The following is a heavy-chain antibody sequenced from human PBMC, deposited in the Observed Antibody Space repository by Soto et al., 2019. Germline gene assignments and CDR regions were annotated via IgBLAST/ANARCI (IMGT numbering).Heavy chain of an antibody. D-gene: IGHD5-18*01. CDR3: ARDCKGRDRYTTYYYYAMDI. CDR1: GFTFNNYH. Sequence: GGSLRLSCAASGFTFNNYHMNWVRQSPGKGLEWVSSISSSSDYIYYADSMKGRFTVSRDNAKNSLCLQMNSLRAEDTAVYYCARDCKGRDRYTTYYYYAMDIWGQGTTLTVS. V-gene: IGHV3-21*01. CDR2: ISSSSDYI. J-gene: IGHJ6*02.